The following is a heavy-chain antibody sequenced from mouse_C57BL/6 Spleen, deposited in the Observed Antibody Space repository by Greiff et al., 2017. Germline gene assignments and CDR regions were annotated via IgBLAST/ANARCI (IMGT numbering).Heavy chain of an antibody. Sequence: EVQLVESGGGLVKPGGSLKLSCAASGFTFSSYAMSWVRQTPEKRLEWVATISDGGSYTYYPDNVKGRFTISRDNAKNNLYLQMSHLKYEDTAMYYCARASGSSYYFDYWGQGTTLTVSS. D-gene: IGHD1-1*01. CDR3: ARASGSSYYFDY. V-gene: IGHV5-4*01. CDR2: ISDGGSYT. CDR1: GFTFSSYA. J-gene: IGHJ2*01.